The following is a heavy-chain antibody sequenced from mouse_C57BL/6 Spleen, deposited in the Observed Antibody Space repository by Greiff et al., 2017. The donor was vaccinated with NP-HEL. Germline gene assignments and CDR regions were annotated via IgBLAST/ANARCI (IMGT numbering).Heavy chain of an antibody. Sequence: QVQPQQSGAELAKPGASVKLSCKGSGHTFTSYWLHWVKQRPGQGLEWIGYINPSSGSTKYNQKFKDKATLTADKSSSTAYMQLSSLTYEDSAVYYCARSPYGYDAAWFAYWGQGTLVTVSA. J-gene: IGHJ3*01. CDR3: ARSPYGYDAAWFAY. CDR1: GHTFTSYW. CDR2: INPSSGST. D-gene: IGHD2-2*01. V-gene: IGHV1-7*01.